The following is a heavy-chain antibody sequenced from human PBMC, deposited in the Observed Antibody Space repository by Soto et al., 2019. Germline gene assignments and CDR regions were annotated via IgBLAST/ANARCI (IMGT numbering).Heavy chain of an antibody. CDR1: GESFSSYA. CDR3: AKDPPIVVVPAAKENPPEDY. Sequence: LVKVSCKAAGESFSSYAISWVRQDTGQGLEWMGGIIPIFGTANYAQKFQGRVTITADESTSTAYMELSGLRSEDTAVYYCAKDPPIVVVPAAKENPPEDYWGQGTLVTVSS. J-gene: IGHJ4*02. D-gene: IGHD2-2*01. V-gene: IGHV1-69*01. CDR2: IIPIFGTA.